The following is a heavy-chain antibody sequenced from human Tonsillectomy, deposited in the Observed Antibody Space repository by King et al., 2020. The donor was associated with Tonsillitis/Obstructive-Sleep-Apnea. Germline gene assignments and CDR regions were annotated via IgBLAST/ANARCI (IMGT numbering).Heavy chain of an antibody. CDR1: RYSFTSYW. Sequence: VQLVESGAEVKKPGESLKISCKGSRYSFTSYWIGGVRQMPGKGLEWMGIIFPGDSDTIYSLSFQGQVTISADKSISTAYLQWSSLKASDTAMYYCARQEVVATTPFDPWGQGTLVTVSS. CDR3: ARQEVVATTPFDP. J-gene: IGHJ5*02. CDR2: IFPGDSDT. D-gene: IGHD5-12*01. V-gene: IGHV5-51*01.